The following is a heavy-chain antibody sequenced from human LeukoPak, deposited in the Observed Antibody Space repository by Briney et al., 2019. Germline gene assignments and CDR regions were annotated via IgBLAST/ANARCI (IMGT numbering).Heavy chain of an antibody. CDR3: ATDREVGATAGAFDI. CDR1: GYTLTELS. J-gene: IGHJ3*02. Sequence: ASVKVSCKVSGYTLTELSIHWVRQAPGKGLEWMGGFDPEDGETIYAQKFQGRVTMTEDTSTDTAYMELSSLRSEDTAVYYCATDREVGATAGAFDIWGQGTMVTVSS. D-gene: IGHD1-26*01. V-gene: IGHV1-24*01. CDR2: FDPEDGET.